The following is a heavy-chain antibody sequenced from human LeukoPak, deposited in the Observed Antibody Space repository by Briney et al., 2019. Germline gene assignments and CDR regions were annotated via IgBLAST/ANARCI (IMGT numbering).Heavy chain of an antibody. D-gene: IGHD2-2*01. Sequence: SETLSLTCTVSGGSISNSCWSWMRQPAAKGLEWIGLISTSGNTNYNPSLKSRVTMSVDTSNKQLSLRLSSVTAADTAVYYCARDLVVPPYNWFDPWGQGTLVTVSS. CDR3: ARDLVVPPYNWFDP. CDR2: ISTSGNT. CDR1: GGSISNSC. V-gene: IGHV4-4*07. J-gene: IGHJ5*02.